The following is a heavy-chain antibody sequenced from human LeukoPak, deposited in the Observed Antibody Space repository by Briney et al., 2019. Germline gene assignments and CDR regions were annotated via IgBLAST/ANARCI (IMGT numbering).Heavy chain of an antibody. V-gene: IGHV3-21*06. CDR2: IGASGSYM. CDR3: ARVDYSSGNPTIDT. J-gene: IGHJ5*02. D-gene: IGHD3-10*01. Sequence: NSGGSLRLSCAASGFTFSRYAMKWVRQAPGKGLEWVSCIGASGSYMYHADSVKGRFTISRDNAKNSMYLQMNSLRAEDAAVYYCARVDYSSGNPTIDTWGQGTLVTVSS. CDR1: GFTFSRYA.